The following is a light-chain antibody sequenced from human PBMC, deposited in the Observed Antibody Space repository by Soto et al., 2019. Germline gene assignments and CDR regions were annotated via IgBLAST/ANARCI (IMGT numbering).Light chain of an antibody. CDR2: DAS. CDR1: QSISSW. J-gene: IGKJ1*01. CDR3: QQYNSYWT. V-gene: IGKV1-5*01. Sequence: DVQMTQSPSTLSASVVDRVTISCRASQSISSWLAWYPQKPGKAPKLLIYDASSLESGVPSRFTDSGSGTEFTLTLSSLQPEEFATYDCQQYNSYWTFGQGTKV.